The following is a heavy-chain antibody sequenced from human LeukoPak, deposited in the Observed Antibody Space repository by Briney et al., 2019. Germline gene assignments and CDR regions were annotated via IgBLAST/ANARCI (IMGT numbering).Heavy chain of an antibody. D-gene: IGHD3-10*01. V-gene: IGHV3-23*01. CDR3: AKDEGTSVDGDYFDC. J-gene: IGHJ4*02. CDR1: GFTFRSTA. CDR2: ISGTGVST. Sequence: PGGSLRLSCAASGFTFRSTAMSWVRQAPGKGLEWVSAISGTGVSTYYVDSVKGRFTISRDNSKNTLYLHMNSLRAEDTAVYYCAKDEGTSVDGDYFDCWGQGTLVTVSS.